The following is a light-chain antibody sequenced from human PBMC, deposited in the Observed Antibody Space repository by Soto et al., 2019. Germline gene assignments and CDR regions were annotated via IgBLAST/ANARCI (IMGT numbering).Light chain of an antibody. J-gene: IGKJ4*01. CDR3: QQSYSTPLT. CDR2: AAS. CDR1: QSISSY. Sequence: DIQMTQSPSYLSASVGDRVTITCRASQSISSYLNWYQQKPGKAPKLLIYAASSVQSGVPSRFSGSGSGTDINLTMNRLQPEDFATYYFQQSYSTPLTFGGGTKVEIK. V-gene: IGKV1-39*01.